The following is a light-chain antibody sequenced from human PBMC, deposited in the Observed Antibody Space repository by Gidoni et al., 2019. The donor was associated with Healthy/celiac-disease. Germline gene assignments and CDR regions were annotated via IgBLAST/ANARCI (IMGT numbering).Light chain of an antibody. CDR1: QSVLYSPNNKNY. J-gene: IGKJ4*01. Sequence: DIVLNQSLASLAVSLGERATINCKSSQSVLYSPNNKNYLAWYQQKPGQPPKLRIYWASTRESGVPDRFSGSGSGTDFTLTISSLQAEDVAVYYCQQYYSTSLTFGGXTKVEIK. CDR3: QQYYSTSLT. V-gene: IGKV4-1*01. CDR2: WAS.